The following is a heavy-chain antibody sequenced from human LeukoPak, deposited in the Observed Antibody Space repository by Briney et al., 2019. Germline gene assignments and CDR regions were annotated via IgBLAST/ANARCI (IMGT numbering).Heavy chain of an antibody. D-gene: IGHD6-19*01. V-gene: IGHV3-7*03. J-gene: IGHJ5*02. CDR3: AKGRGSSGWYNWFDP. CDR1: GFTFSSYW. Sequence: GGSLRVSCAASGFTFSSYWMNWARQAPGKGLEWVASINHNGNVNYYVDSVKGRFTISRDNAKNSLYLQMSNLRAEDTAVYFCAKGRGSSGWYNWFDPWGQGTLVTVSS. CDR2: INHNGNVN.